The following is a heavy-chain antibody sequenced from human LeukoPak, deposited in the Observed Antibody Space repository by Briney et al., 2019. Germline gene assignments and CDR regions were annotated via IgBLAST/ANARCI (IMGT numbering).Heavy chain of an antibody. V-gene: IGHV3-30*04. D-gene: IGHD2-2*01. CDR3: ARGNRDIVVVPAANHFDY. CDR1: GFTFSTYV. CDR2: ISSDGSKT. J-gene: IGHJ4*02. Sequence: GGPLRLSCAASGFTFSTYVMHWVRQAPGKGLEWVAAISSDGSKTYYADSVRGRFTISRDSSKNTLYLQMNSLTAEDTAVYYCARGNRDIVVVPAANHFDYWGQGTLVTVSS.